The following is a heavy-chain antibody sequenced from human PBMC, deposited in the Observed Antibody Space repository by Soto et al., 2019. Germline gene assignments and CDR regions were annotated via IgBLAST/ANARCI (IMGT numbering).Heavy chain of an antibody. Sequence: VQLLESGGGLLQPGVSLRLSCAASGFTFSNYAMSWVRQAPGKGLEWVSAVSGSGGNTYYADSVQGRFTSSRDNSQNMLNLQMNSLRAEDTAVYYCAKLNLFVSAAAGRGPFDYWGQGTLVTGSS. V-gene: IGHV3-23*01. CDR3: AKLNLFVSAAAGRGPFDY. D-gene: IGHD6-13*01. J-gene: IGHJ4*02. CDR1: GFTFSNYA. CDR2: VSGSGGNT.